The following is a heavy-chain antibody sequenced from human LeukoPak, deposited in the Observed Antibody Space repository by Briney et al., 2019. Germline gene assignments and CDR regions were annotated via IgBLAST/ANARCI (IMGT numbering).Heavy chain of an antibody. CDR2: IKNSGTT. CDR1: DDSITSGSYS. D-gene: IGHD3-9*01. V-gene: IGHV4-31*03. Sequence: SQTLSLTCTVSDDSITSGSYSWSWIRHHPGKGLEWIGYIKNSGTTHYNPSLKSRVTISVDTSKNQFSLKMTSVTAADTAVYYCARVDRDAFDIWGQGTMVTVSS. CDR3: ARVDRDAFDI. J-gene: IGHJ3*02.